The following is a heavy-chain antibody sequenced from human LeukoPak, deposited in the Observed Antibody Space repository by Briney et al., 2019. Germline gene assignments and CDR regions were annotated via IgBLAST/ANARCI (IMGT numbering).Heavy chain of an antibody. J-gene: IGHJ5*02. D-gene: IGHD3-22*01. V-gene: IGHV1-3*01. CDR2: INAGNGNT. Sequence: ASVKVSCKASGYTFTNFAMYWVRQAPGQRLEWMGWINAGNGNTKYSQKFQGRVIITSDTSANTVYMELSSLRSEDTAVYYCARGDFYYDNSNPWGQGTLVTVSS. CDR3: ARGDFYYDNSNP. CDR1: GYTFTNFA.